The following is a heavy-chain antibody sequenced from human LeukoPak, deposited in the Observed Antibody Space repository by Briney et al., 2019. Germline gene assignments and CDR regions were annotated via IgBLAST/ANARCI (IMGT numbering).Heavy chain of an antibody. CDR1: GYTCTSYC. J-gene: IGHJ4*02. CDR3: ARDTGSGVWSYYFDY. D-gene: IGHD2-21*01. Sequence: GASVKVSFKSSGYTCTSYCISWVRQPPGKGLEWMGLICAYNCKTNYEQNLQGRVTITADTSTSTAYMELRSLRSDDTAVYYCARDTGSGVWSYYFDYWGQGTLVTVSS. CDR2: ICAYNCKT. V-gene: IGHV1-18*04.